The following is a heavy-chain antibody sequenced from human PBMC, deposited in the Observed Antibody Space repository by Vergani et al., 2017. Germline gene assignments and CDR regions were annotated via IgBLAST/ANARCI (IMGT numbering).Heavy chain of an antibody. CDR3: ARDSWTSELRGVYWFDT. CDR2: IHSSGTT. D-gene: IGHD3-10*01. CDR1: GGPIPSGSFY. J-gene: IGHJ5*02. Sequence: QVQLHESGPGLVKPSQTLSLTCTVSGGPIPSGSFYWSWIRQPAGKGLEWIGRIHSSGTTNYNPSLKSRVTLSVDTSKNQLSLRMTSVTAADTAVYYCARDSWTSELRGVYWFDTWGQGTLVSVSS. V-gene: IGHV4-61*02.